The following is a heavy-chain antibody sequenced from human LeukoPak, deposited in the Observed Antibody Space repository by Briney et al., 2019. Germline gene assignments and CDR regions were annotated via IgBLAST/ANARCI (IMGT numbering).Heavy chain of an antibody. D-gene: IGHD2-2*01. V-gene: IGHV3-30*04. CDR1: GFTLSSYA. CDR3: ARDPDCSSTSCYASLRGGTDY. CDR2: ISYDGSNK. J-gene: IGHJ4*02. Sequence: GRSLRPSCAASGFTLSSYAMHWVRQAPGRGLEWVTVISYDGSNKYYADSVKGRFTISRDNSKNTLYLQMNSLRAEDTAVYYCARDPDCSSTSCYASLRGGTDYWGQGTLVTVSS.